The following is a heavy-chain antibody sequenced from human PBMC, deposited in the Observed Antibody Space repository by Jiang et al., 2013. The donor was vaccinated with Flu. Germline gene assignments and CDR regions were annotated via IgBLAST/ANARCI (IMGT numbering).Heavy chain of an antibody. Sequence: GLVKPSETLSLTCTVSGGSISSYYWSWIRQPPGKGLEWIGYIYYSGSTNYNPSLKSRVTISVDTSKNQFSLKLSSVTAADTAVYYCARLGSYDFWSGYQITPFDYWGQGTLVTVSS. V-gene: IGHV4-59*08. J-gene: IGHJ4*02. D-gene: IGHD3-3*01. CDR2: IYYSGST. CDR1: GGSISSYY. CDR3: ARLGSYDFWSGYQITPFDY.